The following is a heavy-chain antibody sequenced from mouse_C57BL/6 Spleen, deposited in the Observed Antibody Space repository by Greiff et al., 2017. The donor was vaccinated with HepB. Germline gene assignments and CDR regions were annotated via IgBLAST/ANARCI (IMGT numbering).Heavy chain of an antibody. J-gene: IGHJ2*01. V-gene: IGHV1-80*01. Sequence: VQLQQSGAELVKPGASVKISCKASGYAFSSYWMNWVKQRPGKGLEWIGQIYPGDGDTNYNGKFKGKATLTADKSSSTAYMQLSSLTSEDSAVYFCARGLLEDYFDYCGQGTTLTVSS. CDR3: ARGLLEDYFDY. CDR2: IYPGDGDT. CDR1: GYAFSSYW. D-gene: IGHD1-1*01.